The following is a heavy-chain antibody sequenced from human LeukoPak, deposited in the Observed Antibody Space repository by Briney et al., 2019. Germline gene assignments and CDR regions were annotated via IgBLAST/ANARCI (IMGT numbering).Heavy chain of an antibody. CDR1: GFTFSSYG. CDR3: ARTVTTSRSFFDY. CDR2: IWYDGSNK. D-gene: IGHD4-17*01. J-gene: IGHJ4*02. V-gene: IGHV3-33*01. Sequence: PGGSLRLSCAASGFTFSSYGMHWVRQAPGKGLEWVAVIWYDGSNKYYADSVKGRFTISRDNSKNTLYLQMNSLRAEDTAVYYCARTVTTSRSFFDYWGQGTLVTVSS.